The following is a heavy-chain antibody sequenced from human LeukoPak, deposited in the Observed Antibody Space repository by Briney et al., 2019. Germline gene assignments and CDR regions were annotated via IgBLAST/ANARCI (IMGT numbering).Heavy chain of an antibody. Sequence: SETLSLTCAVYGGSFSSYYWSWIRQPPGKGLEWIGEINHSGSTNYNPSLKSRVTISVDTSKNQFSLKLSSVTAADTAVYYCAREYYYDSSGYYAFDYWGQGTLVTVSS. D-gene: IGHD3-22*01. J-gene: IGHJ4*02. CDR1: GGSFSSYY. CDR2: INHSGST. CDR3: AREYYYDSSGYYAFDY. V-gene: IGHV4-34*01.